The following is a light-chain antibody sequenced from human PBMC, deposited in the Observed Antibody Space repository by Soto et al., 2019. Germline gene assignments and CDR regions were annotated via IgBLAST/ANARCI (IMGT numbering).Light chain of an antibody. CDR3: SSFTWSSTLQ. CDR2: EVS. V-gene: IGLV2-14*01. J-gene: IGLJ3*02. CDR1: SSDVGAYNY. Sequence: QSALTQPASVSGSPGQSITISCTGTSSDVGAYNYVSWFQQHPGKAPKLIIYEVSNRPSGVSHRFSGSKSGNTASLTISGRQAEDGADYYCSSFTWSSTLQFGGGTKLTVL.